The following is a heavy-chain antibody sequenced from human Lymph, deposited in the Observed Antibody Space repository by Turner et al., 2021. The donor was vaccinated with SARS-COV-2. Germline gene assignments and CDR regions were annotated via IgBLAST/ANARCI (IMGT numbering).Heavy chain of an antibody. CDR1: GFTFSSYS. J-gene: IGHJ6*02. Sequence: EVQLVEYGGGLVKPGGSLRLSCAASGFTFSSYSMNWVRQSPGKVLEWVSSISSSRTYIYYADSVKGRFTISRDNAKNSLFLQMNSLRAEDTSVYYFARDLQPYNFYGMDVWGQGTTVTVSS. CDR3: ARDLQPYNFYGMDV. D-gene: IGHD1-1*01. V-gene: IGHV3-21*01. CDR2: ISSSRTYI.